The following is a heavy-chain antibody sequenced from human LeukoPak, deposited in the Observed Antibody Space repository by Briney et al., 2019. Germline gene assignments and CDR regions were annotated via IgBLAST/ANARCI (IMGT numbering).Heavy chain of an antibody. CDR2: FDPEDGET. J-gene: IGHJ3*02. V-gene: IGHV1-24*01. CDR1: GYTLTELS. D-gene: IGHD3-3*01. CDR3: ATERRDRFLEWLYNAFDI. Sequence: GASXXVSXKVSGYTLTELSMHWVRQAPGKGXEWXGGFDPEDGETIYAQKFQGRVTMTEDTSTDTAYMELSSLRSEDTAVYYCATERRDRFLEWLYNAFDIWGQGTMVTVSS.